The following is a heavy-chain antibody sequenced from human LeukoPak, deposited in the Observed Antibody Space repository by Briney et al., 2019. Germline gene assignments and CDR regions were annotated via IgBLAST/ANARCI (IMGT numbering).Heavy chain of an antibody. CDR1: GFTFSSYA. CDR3: AKASGNLIYCTNGVCYGDY. CDR2: ISGSGGST. Sequence: GGSLRLSCAASGFTFSSYAMSWVRQAPGKGLEWVSAISGSGGSTYYADSVKGRFTISRDNSKNTLYLQMNSLRAEDTAVYYCAKASGNLIYCTNGVCYGDYWGQGTLVTVSS. V-gene: IGHV3-23*01. J-gene: IGHJ4*02. D-gene: IGHD2-8*01.